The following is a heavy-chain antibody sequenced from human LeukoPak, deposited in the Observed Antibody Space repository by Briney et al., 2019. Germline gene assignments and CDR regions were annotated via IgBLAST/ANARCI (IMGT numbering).Heavy chain of an antibody. CDR2: ISYSGSA. J-gene: IGHJ4*02. Sequence: PSETLSLTCTVSGGSISSYYWSWIRQPPGKGLKWIGYISYSGSATYNPPLKSRVTISGDTSKNQFSLKLSSVTAAETAVYYCGRLVRAGSSDYYLDYWGQGTLVTVSS. CDR3: GRLVRAGSSDYYLDY. V-gene: IGHV4-59*08. D-gene: IGHD3-22*01. CDR1: GGSISSYY.